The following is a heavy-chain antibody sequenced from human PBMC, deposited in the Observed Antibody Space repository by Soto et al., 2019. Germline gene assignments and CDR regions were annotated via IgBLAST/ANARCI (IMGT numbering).Heavy chain of an antibody. CDR1: GFTFSDNY. J-gene: IGHJ4*02. Sequence: GGSLRLSCTASGFTFSDNYMSWIRQTPGKGLEWVSYISSSSSYTFYADSVKGRFTISRDNSRNTLYLQMNSLRAEDTAVYYCAKDVRPDGYWDLDYWGQGTPVTVSS. CDR2: ISSSSSYT. V-gene: IGHV3-11*05. D-gene: IGHD5-12*01. CDR3: AKDVRPDGYWDLDY.